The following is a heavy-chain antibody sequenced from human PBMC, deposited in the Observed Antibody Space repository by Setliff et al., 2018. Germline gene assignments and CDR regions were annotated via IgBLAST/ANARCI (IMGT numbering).Heavy chain of an antibody. J-gene: IGHJ6*03. CDR3: ARESYYYYMDV. V-gene: IGHV4-59*10. CDR2: IYASGST. Sequence: SETLSLTCAVYGGSLSGYYWSWIRQPAGKGLEWIGRIYASGSTNYNPSLKSRVTISVDMSKNQFSLKLSSVTAADTAVYYCARESYYYYMDVWGKGTTVTAP. CDR1: GGSLSGYY.